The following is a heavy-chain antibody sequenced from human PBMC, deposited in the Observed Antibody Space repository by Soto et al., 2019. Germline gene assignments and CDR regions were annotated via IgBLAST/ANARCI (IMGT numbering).Heavy chain of an antibody. Sequence: QVQVVESGGGVVQPGRSLRLSCAASGFTFSSYGMHWVRQAPGKGLEWVAVISYDGSNKYYADSVKGRFTISRDNSKNTLYLQMNSLRAEDTAVYYCAKDGLNYWGQGTLVTVSS. CDR1: GFTFSSYG. V-gene: IGHV3-30*18. J-gene: IGHJ4*02. CDR3: AKDGLNY. CDR2: ISYDGSNK.